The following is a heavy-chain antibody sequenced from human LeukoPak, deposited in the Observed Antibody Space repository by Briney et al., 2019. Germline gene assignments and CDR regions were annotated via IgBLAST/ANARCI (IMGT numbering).Heavy chain of an antibody. D-gene: IGHD3-22*01. CDR2: IYPGDSDT. V-gene: IGHV5-51*01. CDR1: GYSFTSYW. Sequence: GESLKISCKGSGYSFTSYWIGWVRQMPGKGLEWMGIIYPGDSDTRYSPSFQGQVTISADKSISTAYLQWSSLKASDTAMYYCARIRGYYYDSSGYYYDSEGVHFDYWGQGTLVTVSS. J-gene: IGHJ4*02. CDR3: ARIRGYYYDSSGYYYDSEGVHFDY.